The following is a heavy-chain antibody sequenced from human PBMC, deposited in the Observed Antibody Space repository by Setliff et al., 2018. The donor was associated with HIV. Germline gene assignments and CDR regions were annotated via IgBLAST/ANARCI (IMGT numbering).Heavy chain of an antibody. J-gene: IGHJ4*02. Sequence: GGSLRLSCVVSGFTFSTHGMHWVRQAPGKGLEWVAIISYDGTSKHYADSVKGRFTISRDNSKNTLYLHMNNLRGDDTAVYYCAKGCGGAGFCYYADYWGQGTVVTVSS. CDR3: AKGCGGAGFCYYADY. CDR2: ISYDGTSK. CDR1: GFTFSTHG. D-gene: IGHD2-21*01. V-gene: IGHV3-30*18.